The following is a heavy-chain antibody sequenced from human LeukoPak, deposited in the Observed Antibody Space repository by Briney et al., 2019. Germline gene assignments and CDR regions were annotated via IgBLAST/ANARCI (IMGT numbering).Heavy chain of an antibody. CDR1: GFTVSSNY. CDR3: ASGSGGYRSTPPFDY. D-gene: IGHD2-15*01. CDR2: IYSGGST. V-gene: IGHV3-66*01. J-gene: IGHJ4*02. Sequence: GGSLRLSCAASGFTVSSNYMSWVRQAPGKGLEWVSVIYSGGSTYYADSVKGRFTISRDNSKNTLYLQMNSLRAEDTAVYYCASGSGGYRSTPPFDYWGQGTLVTVSS.